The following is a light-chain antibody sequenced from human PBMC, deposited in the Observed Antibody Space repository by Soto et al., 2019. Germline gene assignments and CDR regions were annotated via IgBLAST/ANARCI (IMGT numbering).Light chain of an antibody. V-gene: IGLV1-44*01. CDR3: AAWDDSLSGPV. J-gene: IGLJ3*02. CDR1: SSNIGSNT. CDR2: SHN. Sequence: QSVLTQPPSASGTPGQRVTISCSGSSSNIGSNTISWYQQLPGTAPKLLMFSHNQRPSGVPDRFSGSQSGTSAPLAISGLQSEDEADYYCAAWDDSLSGPVFGGGTKLTVL.